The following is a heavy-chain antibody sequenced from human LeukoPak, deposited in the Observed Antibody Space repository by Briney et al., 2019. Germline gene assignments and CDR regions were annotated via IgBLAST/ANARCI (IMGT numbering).Heavy chain of an antibody. CDR2: IIPILGIA. CDR3: AISVSYYDMVRGY. CDR1: GGTFSSYA. D-gene: IGHD3-3*01. V-gene: IGHV1-69*04. J-gene: IGHJ4*02. Sequence: AASVKVSCKASGGTFSSYAISWVRQAPGQGLEWMGRIIPILGIANYAQKFQGRVTITADKSTSTAYMELRSLRSDDTAVYYCAISVSYYDMVRGYWGQGTLVTVSS.